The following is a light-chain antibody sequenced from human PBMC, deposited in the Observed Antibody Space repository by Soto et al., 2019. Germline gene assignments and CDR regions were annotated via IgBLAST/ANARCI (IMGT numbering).Light chain of an antibody. Sequence: EIVLTQSPGTLSLSPGERATLSCRASQSVRSSFLAWYQQKPGQAPRLLIYGASSGATGIPDRFSGSGSGTDFTLTISRLEPEDFAVYYCQQYVSSPRTFGQGTKLEIK. CDR3: QQYVSSPRT. CDR1: QSVRSSF. J-gene: IGKJ2*01. CDR2: GAS. V-gene: IGKV3-20*01.